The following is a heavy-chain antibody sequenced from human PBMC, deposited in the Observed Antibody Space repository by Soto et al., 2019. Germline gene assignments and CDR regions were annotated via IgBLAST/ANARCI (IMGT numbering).Heavy chain of an antibody. CDR2: IYPGDSDT. CDR1: GYSFTSYW. Sequence: RGESLKISCKGSGYSFTSYWIGWVRQMPGKGLEWMGIIYPGDSDTRYSPSFQGQVTISADKSISTAYLQWSSLKASDTAMYYCARNEAAYYYYYGMDVWGQGTTVTVSS. J-gene: IGHJ6*02. CDR3: ARNEAAYYYYYGMDV. V-gene: IGHV5-51*01. D-gene: IGHD6-13*01.